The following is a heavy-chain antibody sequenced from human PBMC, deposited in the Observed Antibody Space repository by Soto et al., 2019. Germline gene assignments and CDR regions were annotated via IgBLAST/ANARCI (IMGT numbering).Heavy chain of an antibody. Sequence: QVQLVESGGGVVQPGRSLRLSCAASGFTFSSYGMHWVRQAPGKGLEWVAVIWYDGSNKYYADSVKGRFTISRDNSKNTLYLQMNSLRAEDTAVYYCARDRSRWSGELLGFDYWGQGTLVTVSS. CDR2: IWYDGSNK. D-gene: IGHD3-10*01. CDR3: ARDRSRWSGELLGFDY. V-gene: IGHV3-33*01. CDR1: GFTFSSYG. J-gene: IGHJ4*02.